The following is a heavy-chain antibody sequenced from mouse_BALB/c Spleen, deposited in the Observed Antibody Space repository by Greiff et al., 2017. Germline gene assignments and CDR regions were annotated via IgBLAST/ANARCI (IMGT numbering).Heavy chain of an antibody. J-gene: IGHJ4*01. V-gene: IGHV1-67*01. CDR2: ISTYYGNT. CDR3: ARGITTVERLYYAMDY. Sequence: LMESGPELVRPGVSVKISCKGSGYTFTDYAMHWVKQSHAKSLEWIGVISTYYGNTNYNQKFKGKATMTVDKSSSTAYMELARLTSEDSAIYYCARGITTVERLYYAMDYWGQGTSVTVSS. D-gene: IGHD1-1*01. CDR1: GYTFTDYA.